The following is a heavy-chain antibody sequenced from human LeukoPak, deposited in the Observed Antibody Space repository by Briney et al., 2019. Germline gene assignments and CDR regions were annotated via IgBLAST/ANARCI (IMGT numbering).Heavy chain of an antibody. J-gene: IGHJ5*02. CDR1: GGSISSGGYY. D-gene: IGHD3-10*01. V-gene: IGHV4-31*03. CDR2: IYYSGGT. CDR3: ARGFYGSGRLNWFDP. Sequence: SETLPLTCTVSGGSISSGGYYWSWIRQHPGKGLEWIGYIYYSGGTYYNPSLKSRVTISVDTSKNQFSLKLSSVTAADTAVYYCARGFYGSGRLNWFDPWGQGTLVTVSS.